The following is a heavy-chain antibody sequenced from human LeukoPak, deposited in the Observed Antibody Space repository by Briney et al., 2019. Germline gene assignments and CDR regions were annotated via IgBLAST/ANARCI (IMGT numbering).Heavy chain of an antibody. CDR2: ISSSGSAI. Sequence: GGSLRLSCAASGFTFSSYEMNWVRQAPGKGLEWVSYISSSGSAIYYADSVKGRFTISRDNAKNSLYLHMNSLRAEDTAVYYCARDGDYGLLDYWGQGTLVTVSS. D-gene: IGHD4-17*01. J-gene: IGHJ4*02. CDR1: GFTFSSYE. CDR3: ARDGDYGLLDY. V-gene: IGHV3-48*03.